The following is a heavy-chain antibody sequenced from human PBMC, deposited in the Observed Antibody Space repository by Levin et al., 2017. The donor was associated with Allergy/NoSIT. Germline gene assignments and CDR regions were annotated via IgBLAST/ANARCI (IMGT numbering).Heavy chain of an antibody. CDR3: ARGGYSSWYPHWDFDY. J-gene: IGHJ4*02. CDR1: GGTFSSYA. V-gene: IGHV1-69*13. D-gene: IGHD6-13*01. Sequence: SVKVSCKASGGTFSSYAISWVRQAPGQGLEWMGGIIPIFGTANYAQKFQGRVTITADESTSTAYMELSSLRSEDTAVYYCARGGYSSWYPHWDFDYWGQGTLVTVSS. CDR2: IIPIFGTA.